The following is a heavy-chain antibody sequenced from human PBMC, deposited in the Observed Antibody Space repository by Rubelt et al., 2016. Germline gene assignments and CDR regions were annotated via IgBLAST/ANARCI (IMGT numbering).Heavy chain of an antibody. J-gene: IGHJ4*02. Sequence: LEWMGIIYPGDSDIRYSPSFQGQVTISADKSITTAYLQWSSLKASDTAVYYCARATVATSYFTFWGPGTLVTVS. CDR3: ARATVATSYFTF. CDR2: IYPGDSDI. D-gene: IGHD5-12*01. V-gene: IGHV5-51*01.